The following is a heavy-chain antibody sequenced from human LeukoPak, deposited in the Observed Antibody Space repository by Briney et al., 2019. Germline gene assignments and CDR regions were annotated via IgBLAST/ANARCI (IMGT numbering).Heavy chain of an antibody. Sequence: SVKVSCKASGGTFSTFAISWVRQAPGQGLEWLGGIIPIFGTANYAQKFQGRVTITAEESTSTAYMELSSLTSEDTAVYYCARGHCSGGSCDSFYYYGMDVWGQGTTVTVSS. D-gene: IGHD2-15*01. J-gene: IGHJ6*02. CDR2: IIPIFGTA. CDR3: ARGHCSGGSCDSFYYYGMDV. V-gene: IGHV1-69*13. CDR1: GGTFSTFA.